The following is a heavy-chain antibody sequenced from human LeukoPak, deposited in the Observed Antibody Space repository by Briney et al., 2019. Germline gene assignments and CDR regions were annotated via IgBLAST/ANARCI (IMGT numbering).Heavy chain of an antibody. CDR3: ARIYSSSFDY. CDR2: IYTSGSN. Sequence: SETLSLTCTVSGGSISSGSYYWSWIRQPAGKGLEWIGRIYTSGSNNYNPSRKSRVTISVDTSKNQFSLKLSSVTAADTAVYYCARIYSSSFDYWGQGTLVTVSS. D-gene: IGHD6-6*01. CDR1: GGSISSGSYY. V-gene: IGHV4-61*02. J-gene: IGHJ4*02.